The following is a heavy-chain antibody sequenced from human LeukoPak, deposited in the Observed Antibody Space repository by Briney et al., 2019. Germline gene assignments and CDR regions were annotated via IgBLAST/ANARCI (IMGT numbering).Heavy chain of an antibody. Sequence: GGSLRLSCAASGFTFDDYAMHWVRQAPGKGLEWVSGISWNSGSIGYADSVKGRFTISRDNAKNSLYLQINSLRAEDTALYYCAKGENGGLRYFDFDYWGQGTLVTVSS. J-gene: IGHJ4*02. CDR3: AKGENGGLRYFDFDY. CDR1: GFTFDDYA. D-gene: IGHD3-9*01. CDR2: ISWNSGSI. V-gene: IGHV3-9*01.